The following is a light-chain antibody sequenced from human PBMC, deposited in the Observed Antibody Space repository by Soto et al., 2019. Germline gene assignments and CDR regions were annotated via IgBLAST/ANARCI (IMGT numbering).Light chain of an antibody. CDR3: QQYNSYSPT. J-gene: IGKJ1*01. Sequence: DIQMTQSPSTLSASVRDRVTITCRDSQSISSWLAWYQQKPGKAPKLLIYDASSLESGVPSRFSGSGSGTEFTLTISSLQPDDFATYYCQQYNSYSPTFGQGTKVDIK. CDR1: QSISSW. CDR2: DAS. V-gene: IGKV1-5*01.